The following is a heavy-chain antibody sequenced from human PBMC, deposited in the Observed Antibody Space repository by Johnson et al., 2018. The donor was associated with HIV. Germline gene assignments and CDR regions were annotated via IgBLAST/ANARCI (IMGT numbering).Heavy chain of an antibody. Sequence: VQLVESGGGVVQPGGSLRLSCAASGFTFSSYAMHWVRQAPGKGLEWVSFISGGEDDTYYADSVKGRFTISRDNSKTTLYLQMNSLRDEDTAVYYCANSLLLDAFNIWGQGTMVTVSS. J-gene: IGHJ3*02. CDR3: ANSLLLDAFNI. CDR1: GFTFSSYA. V-gene: IGHV3-23*04. CDR2: ISGGEDDT.